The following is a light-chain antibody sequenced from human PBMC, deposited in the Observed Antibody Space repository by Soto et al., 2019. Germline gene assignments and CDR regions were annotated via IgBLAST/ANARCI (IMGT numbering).Light chain of an antibody. J-gene: IGKJ5*01. Sequence: DIVMTQSPDFLGVSLGERATINCKSSQSLLYSSTNKNYLVWYQQKPGQPPKVLIHWATTRESGVPDRFSGSGSGTDCTLTISSLHPEDVALYYCQQYYSTPPTFGQGTRLEIK. CDR3: QQYYSTPPT. CDR2: WAT. V-gene: IGKV4-1*01. CDR1: QSLLYSSTNKNY.